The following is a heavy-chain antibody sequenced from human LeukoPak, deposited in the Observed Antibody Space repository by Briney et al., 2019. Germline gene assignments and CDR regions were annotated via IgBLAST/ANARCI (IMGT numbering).Heavy chain of an antibody. CDR2: IKEDGSEK. CDR1: GFTFSSYW. Sequence: PGGSLRLSCAASGFTFSSYWMTWVRQAPGKGLEWVANIKEDGSEKNYVDSVKGRFTISRDNAKNSLYLQMNGLRAEDTAVYYCVRDSYSSSDFDYWGRGPLVRVSS. V-gene: IGHV3-7*01. D-gene: IGHD6-19*01. CDR3: VRDSYSSSDFDY. J-gene: IGHJ4*02.